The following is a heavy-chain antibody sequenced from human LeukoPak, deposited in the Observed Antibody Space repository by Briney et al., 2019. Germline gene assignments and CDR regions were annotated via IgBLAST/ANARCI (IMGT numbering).Heavy chain of an antibody. CDR2: ISGSGSTI. CDR3: ARGGYSDTSASDMT. J-gene: IGHJ5*02. Sequence: PGRSLRLSCAASGFTFSSYGMHWVRQAPGKGLEWISYISGSGSTIYYADSVKGRFSISRDNAKNSVYLQMSSLRAEDTAVYYCARGGYSDTSASDMTWGQGTLVTVSS. CDR1: GFTFSSYG. D-gene: IGHD3-22*01. V-gene: IGHV3-48*04.